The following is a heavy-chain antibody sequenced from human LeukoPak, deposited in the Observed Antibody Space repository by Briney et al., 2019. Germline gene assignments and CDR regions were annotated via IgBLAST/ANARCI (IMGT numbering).Heavy chain of an antibody. CDR1: GYTFTSYG. CDR3: AREDYDFWSGISY. Sequence: GASVKVSCKASGYTFTSYGISWVRQAPGQGLEWMGWISAYNGNTNYAQKLQGRVTMTTDTSTSTAYRELRSRRSDDTAVYYCAREDYDFWSGISYWGQGTLVTVSS. V-gene: IGHV1-18*01. D-gene: IGHD3-3*01. J-gene: IGHJ4*02. CDR2: ISAYNGNT.